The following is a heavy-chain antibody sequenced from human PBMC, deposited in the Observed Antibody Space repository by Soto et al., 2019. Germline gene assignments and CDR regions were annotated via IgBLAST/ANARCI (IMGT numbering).Heavy chain of an antibody. CDR3: AKDGGITIFGVASPSDYYYYGMDV. D-gene: IGHD3-3*01. J-gene: IGHJ6*02. CDR1: EFTFSNYA. CDR2: ISSSGGST. Sequence: GSLRLSCAASEFTFSNYAMSWVRQAPGKGLEWVSGISSSGGSTYYADSVKGRFTISRDNSKDTLSLQMNSLRAEDTAVYYCAKDGGITIFGVASPSDYYYYGMDVWGQGTTVTVSS. V-gene: IGHV3-23*01.